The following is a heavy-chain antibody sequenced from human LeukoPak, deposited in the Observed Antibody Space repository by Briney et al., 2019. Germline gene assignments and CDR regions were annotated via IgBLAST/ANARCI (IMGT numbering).Heavy chain of an antibody. D-gene: IGHD6-19*01. CDR2: ISWNSGSI. CDR3: AKDYGKDSSGWYDY. Sequence: GGSLRLSCAASGFTFDDYAMHWVRHAPGKGLEWVSGISWNSGSIVYADSVKGRFTISRDNAKNSLYLQMSSLRAEDTALYYCAKDYGKDSSGWYDYWGQGTLVTVSS. CDR1: GFTFDDYA. V-gene: IGHV3-9*01. J-gene: IGHJ4*02.